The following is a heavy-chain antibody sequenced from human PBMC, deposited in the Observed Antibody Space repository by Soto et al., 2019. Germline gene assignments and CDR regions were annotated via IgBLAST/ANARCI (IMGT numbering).Heavy chain of an antibody. CDR2: IYPGDSDT. CDR3: ARSITGTTMRYYYYGMDV. D-gene: IGHD1-7*01. CDR1: GYSFTSYW. Sequence: GESLKISCKGSGYSFTSYWIGWVRQMPGKGLEWMGIIYPGDSDTRYSPSSQGQVTISADKSISTAYLQWSSLKASDTAMYYCARSITGTTMRYYYYGMDVWGQGTTVTVS. V-gene: IGHV5-51*01. J-gene: IGHJ6*02.